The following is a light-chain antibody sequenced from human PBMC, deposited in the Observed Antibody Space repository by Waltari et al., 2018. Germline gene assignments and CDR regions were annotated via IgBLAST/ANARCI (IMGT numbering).Light chain of an antibody. CDR2: KAS. V-gene: IGKV1-39*01. J-gene: IGKJ4*01. CDR1: ENVNNS. Sequence: DIQMTQSPSSLSASVGDRVTITCRASENVNNSLNWYQQKPGKAPKLLIYKASTLQSGVPSRFSGSGSGTDYTFTISSLQSEDVATYYCQHGYGTPLTFGGGTKVEIK. CDR3: QHGYGTPLT.